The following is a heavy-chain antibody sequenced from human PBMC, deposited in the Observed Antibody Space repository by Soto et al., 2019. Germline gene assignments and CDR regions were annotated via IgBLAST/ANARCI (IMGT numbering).Heavy chain of an antibody. V-gene: IGHV4-39*01. D-gene: IGHD3-16*01. J-gene: IGHJ4*02. CDR1: GGSVSSNSYS. CDR2: IYSNGNT. Sequence: PSETLSLTCTVSGGSVSSNSYSWGWVRQSPGKGLEWIGTIYSNGNTHYNPSLLSRVTISVDTSKNEFSLRLNSVTAADTAVYYCARRYGSSFDYWGQGTLVTVSS. CDR3: ARRYGSSFDY.